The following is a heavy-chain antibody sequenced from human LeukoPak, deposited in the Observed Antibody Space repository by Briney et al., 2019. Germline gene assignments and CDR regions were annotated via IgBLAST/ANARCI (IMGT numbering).Heavy chain of an antibody. J-gene: IGHJ4*02. Sequence: PGGSLRLSCAVSGFTVSSNYMSWVRQAPGKGLEWVSVIYTGGSTYSADSVKGRFTIPRDNSKSTLFLQMNSLRAEDTALYYCASATEDLSYFDYWGQGTLVTVSS. V-gene: IGHV3-53*01. CDR3: ASATEDLSYFDY. CDR1: GFTVSSNY. CDR2: IYTGGST.